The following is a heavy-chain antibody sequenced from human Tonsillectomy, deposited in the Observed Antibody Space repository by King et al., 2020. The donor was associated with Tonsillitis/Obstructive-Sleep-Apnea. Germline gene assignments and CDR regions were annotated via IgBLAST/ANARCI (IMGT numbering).Heavy chain of an antibody. CDR3: ASDCSSTNCQRNIYYGMDV. CDR2: IYYSGST. V-gene: IGHV4-59*01. Sequence: VQLQESGPGLVKPSETLSLTCTVAGDSISSYYWSWIRQPPGKGLEWFGYIYYSGSTNYNPSPKSRVTISVDKSKNQYSLKLSSVTAADTAVYYCASDCSSTNCQRNIYYGMDVWGQGITVTVSS. J-gene: IGHJ6*02. CDR1: GDSISSYY. D-gene: IGHD2-2*01.